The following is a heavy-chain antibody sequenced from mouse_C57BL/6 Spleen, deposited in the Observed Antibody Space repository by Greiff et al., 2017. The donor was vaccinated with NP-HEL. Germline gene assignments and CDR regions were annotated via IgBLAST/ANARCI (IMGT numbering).Heavy chain of an antibody. V-gene: IGHV1-52*01. J-gene: IGHJ1*03. CDR3: ARFITTVVAEYFDV. CDR2: IDPSDSET. D-gene: IGHD1-1*01. Sequence: VQLQQPGAELVRPGSSVKLSCKASGYTFTSYWMHWVKQRPIQGLEWIGNIDPSDSETHYNQKFKDKATLTVDKSSSTAYMQLSSLTSEDSAVYYCARFITTVVAEYFDVWGTGTTVTVSS. CDR1: GYTFTSYW.